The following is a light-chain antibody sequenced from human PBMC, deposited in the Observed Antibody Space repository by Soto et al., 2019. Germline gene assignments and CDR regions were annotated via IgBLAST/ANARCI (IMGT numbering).Light chain of an antibody. CDR1: QSVSSNN. J-gene: IGKJ3*01. CDR3: QQYGRSPLT. Sequence: DIVLTQSPCTLSLSPGVRATLSCRASQSVSSNNLAWYQQRPGQAPRVVIYGAYTRATGIPERFSGSGAGTDFTLTISRLEPENSAVYYCQQYGRSPLTLGPWTKVDMK. V-gene: IGKV3-20*01. CDR2: GAY.